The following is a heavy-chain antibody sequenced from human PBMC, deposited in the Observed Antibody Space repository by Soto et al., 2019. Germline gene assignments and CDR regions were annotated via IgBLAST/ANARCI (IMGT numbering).Heavy chain of an antibody. CDR2: INPSGGST. CDR3: ASLAYCGGDCYSAAFDI. Sequence: ASVKVSCKASGYTFTGYYMHWVRQAPGQGLEWMGIINPSGGSTSYAQKFQGRVTMTRDTSTSTVYMELSSLRSEDTAVYYCASLAYCGGDCYSAAFDIWGQGTMVTVSS. J-gene: IGHJ3*02. V-gene: IGHV1-46*01. CDR1: GYTFTGYY. D-gene: IGHD2-21*02.